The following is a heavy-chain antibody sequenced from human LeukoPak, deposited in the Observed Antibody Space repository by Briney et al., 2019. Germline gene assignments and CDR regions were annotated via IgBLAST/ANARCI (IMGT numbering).Heavy chain of an antibody. CDR1: GFTFSSYG. Sequence: GGSLRLSCAASGFTFSSYGMNWVRQAPGKGLEWVAVISYDGSNKYYADSEKGRFTISRDNSKNTLYLQMNSLRAEDTAVYYCAKDSAYRVNYYNYGMDVWGQGTTVTVSS. V-gene: IGHV3-30*18. CDR2: ISYDGSNK. D-gene: IGHD5-18*01. J-gene: IGHJ6*02. CDR3: AKDSAYRVNYYNYGMDV.